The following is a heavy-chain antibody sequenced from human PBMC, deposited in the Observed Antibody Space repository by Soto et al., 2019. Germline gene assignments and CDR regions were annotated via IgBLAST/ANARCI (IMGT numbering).Heavy chain of an antibody. CDR1: GYTFTSYA. Sequence: QVQLVQSGAEEKKPGASVKVSCKASGYTFTSYAMHWVRQAPGQRLEWMGWINAGNGNTKYSQKFQGRVTITRDTSASTAYMELSSLRSEDTTVYYCARGITLPTPLDYWGQGTLVTVSS. V-gene: IGHV1-3*05. CDR2: INAGNGNT. D-gene: IGHD1-20*01. J-gene: IGHJ4*02. CDR3: ARGITLPTPLDY.